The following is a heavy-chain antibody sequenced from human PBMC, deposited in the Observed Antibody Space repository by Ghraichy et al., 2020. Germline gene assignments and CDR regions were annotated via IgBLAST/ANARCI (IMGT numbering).Heavy chain of an antibody. CDR3: AKDLHSWLVDYYYYGMDV. D-gene: IGHD6-19*01. CDR2: ISYDGSNK. Sequence: GGSLRLSCAASGFTFSSYGMHWVRQAPGKGLEWVAVISYDGSNKYYADSVKGRFTISRDNSKNTLYLQMNSLRAEDTAVYYCAKDLHSWLVDYYYYGMDVWRQGTTVTVSS. V-gene: IGHV3-30*18. CDR1: GFTFSSYG. J-gene: IGHJ6*02.